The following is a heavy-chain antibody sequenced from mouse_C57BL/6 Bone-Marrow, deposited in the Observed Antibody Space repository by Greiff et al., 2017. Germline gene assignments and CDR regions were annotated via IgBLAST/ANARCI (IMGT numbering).Heavy chain of an antibody. CDR3: ERGGGGTMDY. J-gene: IGHJ4*01. CDR2: IYPGDGDT. CDR1: GYAFSSSW. V-gene: IGHV1-82*01. Sequence: VQLQQSGPELVKPGASVKISCKASGYAFSSSWMNWVKQRPGKGLEWIGRIYPGDGDTNYNGKFKGKATLPAAKSSSTAYLQLSSLQSEVSAVFFGERGGGGTMDYWGQGTSVTVSS.